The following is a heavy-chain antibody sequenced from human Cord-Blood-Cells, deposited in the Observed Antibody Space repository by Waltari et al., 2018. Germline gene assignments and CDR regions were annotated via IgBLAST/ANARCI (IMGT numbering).Heavy chain of an antibody. J-gene: IGHJ4*02. CDR1: GYTFTSYD. CDR2: MKPNSGNT. Sequence: QVQLVQSGAEVKKPGASVKVSCKASGYTFTSYDINWVRQATGQGLEWMGWMKPNSGNTGYAQKVQGRVIITRNTAISTAYMELSSLRSEDTAVYYCARGGRRYCSSTSCYYFDYWGQGTLVTVSS. V-gene: IGHV1-8*03. D-gene: IGHD2-2*01. CDR3: ARGGRRYCSSTSCYYFDY.